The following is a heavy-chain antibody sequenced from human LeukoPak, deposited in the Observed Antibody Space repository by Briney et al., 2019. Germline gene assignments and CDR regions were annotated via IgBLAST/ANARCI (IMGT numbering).Heavy chain of an antibody. CDR3: AGFFYDNSGDAFDI. D-gene: IGHD3-22*01. J-gene: IGHJ3*02. CDR1: GGGFTFTSHG. V-gene: IGHV1-69*01. CDR2: IIPIYGSP. Sequence: GASVKVSCKASGGGFTFTSHGISWVRQAPGQGLEWMGGIIPIYGSPTYAQKSQGRITITSDESTRTVYMDLSSLRPEDSAVHYCAGFFYDNSGDAFDIWGQGTMVTVSS.